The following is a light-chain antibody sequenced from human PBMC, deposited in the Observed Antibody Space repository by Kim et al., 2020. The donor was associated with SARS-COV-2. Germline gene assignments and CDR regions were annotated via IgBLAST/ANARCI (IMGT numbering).Light chain of an antibody. CDR3: NSRDSNDNVV. CDR2: GKN. CDR1: SQRSNI. J-gene: IGLJ2*01. Sequence: AVGKRGRNTIKGESQRSNIETWNQQKTGKAPIIVIKGKNNRPEGIPDRVYGTSAGNTASLTITGTQAGDEAEYYCNSRDSNDNVVFGGGTQLTVL. V-gene: IGLV3-19*01.